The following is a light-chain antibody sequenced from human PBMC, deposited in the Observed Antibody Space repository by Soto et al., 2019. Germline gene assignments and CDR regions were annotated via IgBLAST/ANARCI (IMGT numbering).Light chain of an antibody. J-gene: IGKJ1*01. Sequence: DIQITQSPSSLSASVGDRVTITCRASQSISKYLNWYQHKPGKGPTLLIYGASTLQSGVPSRFSGSGSGTDFTLTISSLQPEDVATYYCQQSNSIPPWTFGQGTKVDNK. CDR1: QSISKY. CDR2: GAS. CDR3: QQSNSIPPWT. V-gene: IGKV1-39*01.